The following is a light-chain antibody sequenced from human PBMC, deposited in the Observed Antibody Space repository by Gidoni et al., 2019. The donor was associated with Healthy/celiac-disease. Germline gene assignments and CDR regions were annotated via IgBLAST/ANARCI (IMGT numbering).Light chain of an antibody. Sequence: DIVMTQSPDSLAVSLGERATINCKSSQSVLYSSNNKNYLAWYQQKPGQPPKLLIYWASTRESGVPDRFSGGGSGTDFTLTISSLQAEDVGVYYCQQYYSTPRTFGQGTKVEIK. CDR3: QQYYSTPRT. CDR2: WAS. J-gene: IGKJ1*01. V-gene: IGKV4-1*01. CDR1: QSVLYSSNNKNY.